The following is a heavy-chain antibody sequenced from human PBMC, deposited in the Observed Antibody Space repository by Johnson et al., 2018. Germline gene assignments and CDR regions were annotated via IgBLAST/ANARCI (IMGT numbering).Heavy chain of an antibody. V-gene: IGHV3-33*01. Sequence: QVQLVESGGGVVQPGKSLRLSCAASGFTFSSNNMHWVRQAPGKGLEWVAVIWYDGSDIYYSDSGKGRFTIFRDNSKNTLYLEMNSLRAEDTAVYYCARGVDDYNYYYGMDIWGQGTTVTVSS. CDR2: IWYDGSDI. CDR1: GFTFSSNN. D-gene: IGHD5-12*01. CDR3: ARGVDDYNYYYGMDI. J-gene: IGHJ6*02.